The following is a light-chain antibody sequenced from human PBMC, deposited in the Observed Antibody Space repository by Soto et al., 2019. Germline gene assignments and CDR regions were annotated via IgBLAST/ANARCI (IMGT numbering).Light chain of an antibody. Sequence: QSALNQPASVSGSPGQSITISCTGTNSDVGGYNYVSWYQQHPGKAPKLMIYEVSNRPSGVSNRFSGSKSGNTASLTISGLQAEDEADYYCSSYTSSSTHYVFGTGTKVTVL. CDR1: NSDVGGYNY. CDR2: EVS. J-gene: IGLJ1*01. CDR3: SSYTSSSTHYV. V-gene: IGLV2-14*01.